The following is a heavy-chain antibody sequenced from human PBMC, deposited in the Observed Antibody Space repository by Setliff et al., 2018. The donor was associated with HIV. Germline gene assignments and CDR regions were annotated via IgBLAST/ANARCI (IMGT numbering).Heavy chain of an antibody. CDR1: GGSVRTGAYY. D-gene: IGHD3-16*01. J-gene: IGHJ5*01. CDR3: AKGGAVSADFDS. CDR2: IYYDGRT. V-gene: IGHV4-39*07. Sequence: SETLSLTCTVSGGSVRTGAYYWGWIRQPPGKGLEWIGSIYYDGRTFYKPSLKSRFTISVDTSKNQFSLSLNSVTAADTAVYFCAKGGAVSADFDSWGQGTLVTVSS.